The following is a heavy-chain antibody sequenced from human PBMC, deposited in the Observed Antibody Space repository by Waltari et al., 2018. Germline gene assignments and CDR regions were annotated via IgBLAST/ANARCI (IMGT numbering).Heavy chain of an antibody. Sequence: QVQLVQSGAEVKKPGASVKVSCKASGYTFTGYYMHWVRQAPGQGLEWRGRINPNSCGTNYAQKFQGRVTMTRDTSISTAYMELSRLRSDDTAVYYCAINGGVTQAYWGQGTLVTVSS. V-gene: IGHV1-2*06. D-gene: IGHD2-21*02. J-gene: IGHJ4*02. CDR3: AINGGVTQAY. CDR1: GYTFTGYY. CDR2: INPNSCGT.